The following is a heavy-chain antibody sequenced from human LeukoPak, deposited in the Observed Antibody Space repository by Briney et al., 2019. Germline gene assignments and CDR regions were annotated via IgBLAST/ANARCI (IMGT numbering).Heavy chain of an antibody. CDR3: ARTGGPTYYDFWSGPSAVVPLDY. Sequence: PGGSLRLSCAASGFTFSSYWMSWVRQAPGKGLEWVANIKQDGSEKYYVDSVKGRFTISRDNAKNSLYLQMNSLRAEDTAVYYCARTGGPTYYDFWSGPSAVVPLDYWGQGTLVTVSS. V-gene: IGHV3-7*01. CDR2: IKQDGSEK. CDR1: GFTFSSYW. D-gene: IGHD3-3*01. J-gene: IGHJ4*02.